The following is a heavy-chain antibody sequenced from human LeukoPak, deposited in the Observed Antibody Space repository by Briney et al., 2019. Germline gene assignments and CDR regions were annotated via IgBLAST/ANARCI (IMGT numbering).Heavy chain of an antibody. Sequence: SVKVSCKASGGTFSSYAISWVRQAPGQGLEWMGGIIPIFGTANYAQKFQGRVTITTDESTSTAYMELSSLRSEDTAAYYCARELLWFGELLAYYYYYMDVWGKGTTVTVSS. CDR1: GGTFSSYA. D-gene: IGHD3-10*01. CDR2: IIPIFGTA. V-gene: IGHV1-69*05. J-gene: IGHJ6*03. CDR3: ARELLWFGELLAYYYYYMDV.